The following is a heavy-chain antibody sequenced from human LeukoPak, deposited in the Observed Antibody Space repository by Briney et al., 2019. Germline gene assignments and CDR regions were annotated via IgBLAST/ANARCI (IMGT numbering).Heavy chain of an antibody. CDR3: ARDPPTYDFWSGSFDY. V-gene: IGHV3-30-3*01. CDR2: ISYDGSNK. D-gene: IGHD3-3*01. CDR1: RFAFSRYA. Sequence: PGRSLRLSCVASRFAFSRYAMHWVRQAPGKGLEWVAVISYDGSNKYYADSVKGRFTISRDNSKSTLYLQMNSLRAEDTAVYYCARDPPTYDFWSGSFDYWGQGTLVTVSS. J-gene: IGHJ4*02.